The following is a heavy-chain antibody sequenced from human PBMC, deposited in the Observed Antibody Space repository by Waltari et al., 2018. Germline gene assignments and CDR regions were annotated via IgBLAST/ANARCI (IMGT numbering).Heavy chain of an antibody. CDR3: ARDKTPSGMWLGYYDY. D-gene: IGHD6-19*01. CDR2: INPSGGRT. CDR1: GYTFTSYY. Sequence: QVQLVQSGAEVKKPGASVKVSCKASGYTFTSYYMHWVRQAPGQGLEWMGIINPSGGRTSYAQKFQGRVTMTRDTSTSTVYMELSSLRSEDTAVYYCARDKTPSGMWLGYYDYWGQGTLVTVSS. J-gene: IGHJ4*02. V-gene: IGHV1-46*03.